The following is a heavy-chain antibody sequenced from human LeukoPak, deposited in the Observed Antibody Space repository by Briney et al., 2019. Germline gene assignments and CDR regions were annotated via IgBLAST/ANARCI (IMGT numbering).Heavy chain of an antibody. CDR2: ISSSSSTI. J-gene: IGHJ4*02. Sequence: GGSPRLSCAASGFTFSSYSMNWVRQAPGKGLEWVSYISSSSSTIYYADSVKGRFTISRDNAKNSLYLQMNSLRDEDTAVYYCARLPYYYDSSEDYWGQGTLVTVSS. CDR1: GFTFSSYS. V-gene: IGHV3-48*02. CDR3: ARLPYYYDSSEDY. D-gene: IGHD3-22*01.